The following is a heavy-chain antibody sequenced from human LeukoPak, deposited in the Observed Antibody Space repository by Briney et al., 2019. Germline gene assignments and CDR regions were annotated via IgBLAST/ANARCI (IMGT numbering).Heavy chain of an antibody. Sequence: GASVKVSCKASGYTFTGYYMHWVRQAPGQGLEWMGWINPNSGGTNYAQKFQGWVTMTRDTSISTAYMELSRLRSDDTAVYYCARPTGRFYCSGGSCYDLQHWGQGTLVTVSS. J-gene: IGHJ1*01. CDR1: GYTFTGYY. CDR2: INPNSGGT. CDR3: ARPTGRFYCSGGSCYDLQH. V-gene: IGHV1-2*04. D-gene: IGHD2-15*01.